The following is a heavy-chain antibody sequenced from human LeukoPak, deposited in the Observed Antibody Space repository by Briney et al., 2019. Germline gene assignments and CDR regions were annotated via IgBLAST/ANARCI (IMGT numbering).Heavy chain of an antibody. CDR3: ARQDGDYYYGSDY. CDR1: GYTFTSSW. D-gene: IGHD3-22*01. V-gene: IGHV5-51*01. J-gene: IGHJ4*02. Sequence: NRGESLKISCKGSGYTFTSSWIGWVRQMPGKGLEWMGMIYPGDSDTRYSPSFQGQVTISADRSISTAYLHWSSLKASDSAMYYCARQDGDYYYGSDYWVQGTLVTVSS. CDR2: IYPGDSDT.